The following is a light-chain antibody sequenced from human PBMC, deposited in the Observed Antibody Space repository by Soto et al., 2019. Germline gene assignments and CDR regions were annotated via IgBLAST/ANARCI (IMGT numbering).Light chain of an antibody. Sequence: EIVLTQSPGRLSLSPGERATLSCRASQSVSSSYLAWYQQKPGQAPRLLIYGASSRATGIPDRFSGSGSGTDFTLTISRLEPEDFAVYYCQQYGSSVTFGQGTKVDI. V-gene: IGKV3-20*01. CDR1: QSVSSSY. CDR2: GAS. CDR3: QQYGSSVT. J-gene: IGKJ1*01.